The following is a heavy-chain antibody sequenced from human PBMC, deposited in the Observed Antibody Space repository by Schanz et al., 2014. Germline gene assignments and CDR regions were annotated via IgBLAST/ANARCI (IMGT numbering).Heavy chain of an antibody. Sequence: QVQLVQSGPEVKKPGSSVKVSCQAFGDTFSKYNIMWVRQVPGQGLEWLGRISAYNGNTNYAQKLQGRVTMTTDTSTSTAYMELSSLRSEDTAMYYCARGYGDSPTDFWGQGTLVTVSS. CDR2: ISAYNGNT. CDR3: ARGYGDSPTDF. V-gene: IGHV1-18*04. D-gene: IGHD4-17*01. J-gene: IGHJ4*02. CDR1: GDTFSKYN.